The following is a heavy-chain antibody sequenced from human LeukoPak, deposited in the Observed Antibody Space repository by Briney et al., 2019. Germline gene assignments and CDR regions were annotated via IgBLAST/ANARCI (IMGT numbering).Heavy chain of an antibody. Sequence: SVKVSCKASGGTFSSYAISWVRQAPGHGVEWMGRIIPILGIANYAQKFQGRVTITADKSTSTAYMELSSLRSEDTAVYYCARGINGDHRNAYFDYWGQGTLVTVSS. CDR1: GGTFSSYA. CDR3: ARGINGDHRNAYFDY. J-gene: IGHJ4*02. V-gene: IGHV1-69*04. D-gene: IGHD4-17*01. CDR2: IIPILGIA.